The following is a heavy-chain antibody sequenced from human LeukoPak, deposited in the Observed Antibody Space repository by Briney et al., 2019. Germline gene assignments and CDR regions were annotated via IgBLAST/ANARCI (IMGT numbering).Heavy chain of an antibody. Sequence: GGSLRLSCEPSGLTASSNYMSWVRQAPGKGLEWVSVICSGGSTYYADPVKGRFTISRDNSKNTLYLQMNSLRAEDTALYYCARSVNTAMARDAFDIWGQGTMVTVSS. J-gene: IGHJ3*02. D-gene: IGHD5-18*01. CDR2: ICSGGST. V-gene: IGHV3-53*01. CDR1: GLTASSNY. CDR3: ARSVNTAMARDAFDI.